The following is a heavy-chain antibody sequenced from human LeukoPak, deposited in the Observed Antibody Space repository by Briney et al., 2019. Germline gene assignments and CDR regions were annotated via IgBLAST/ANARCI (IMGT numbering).Heavy chain of an antibody. CDR3: ARASGSRTIDY. CDR2: ISSSSSYI. D-gene: IGHD1-26*01. Sequence: PGGSLRLSCVASGFALETYWMSWVRQAPGKGLEWVSSISSSSSYIYYADSVKGRFTISRDNAKNSLYLQMNSLRAEDTAVYYCARASGSRTIDYWGQGTLVTVSS. CDR1: GFALETYW. J-gene: IGHJ4*02. V-gene: IGHV3-21*01.